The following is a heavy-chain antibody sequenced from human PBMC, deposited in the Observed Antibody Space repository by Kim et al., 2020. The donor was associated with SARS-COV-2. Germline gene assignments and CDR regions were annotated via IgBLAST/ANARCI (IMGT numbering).Heavy chain of an antibody. CDR2: INHSGST. CDR1: GGSFSGYY. J-gene: IGHJ5*02. D-gene: IGHD6-13*01. Sequence: SETLSLTCAVYGGSFSGYYWSWIRQPPGKGLEWIGEINHSGSTNYNPSLKSRVTISVDTSKNQFSLKLSSVTAADTAVYYCARGPGYSSSWYGARSWFDPWGKGTLVTVSS. CDR3: ARGPGYSSSWYGARSWFDP. V-gene: IGHV4-34*01.